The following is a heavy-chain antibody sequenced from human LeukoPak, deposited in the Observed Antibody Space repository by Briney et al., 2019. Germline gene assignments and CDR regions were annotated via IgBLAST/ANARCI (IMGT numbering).Heavy chain of an antibody. D-gene: IGHD3-22*01. CDR2: ISWNSGSI. Sequence: GGSLRLSCAASGFTFDDYAMHWVRQAPGKGLEWVSGISWNSGSIGYADSVKGRFTISRDNAKNSLYLQMNSLRAEDTALYYCARESDSSGWISFVGPNRFDYWGQGTLVTVSS. CDR1: GFTFDDYA. CDR3: ARESDSSGWISFVGPNRFDY. V-gene: IGHV3-9*01. J-gene: IGHJ4*02.